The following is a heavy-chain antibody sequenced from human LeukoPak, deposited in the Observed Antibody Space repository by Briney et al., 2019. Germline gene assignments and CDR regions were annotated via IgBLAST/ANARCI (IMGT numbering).Heavy chain of an antibody. CDR1: GYTFTGYY. Sequence: GASVKVSCKASGYTFTGYYMHWVRQAPGQGLEWMGWINPNSGGTNYAQKFQGRVTMTRDTSISTAYMELSRLRSDDTAVYYCARSYYDSSGYLYYFDHWGQGTLVTVSS. V-gene: IGHV1-2*02. CDR3: ARSYYDSSGYLYYFDH. D-gene: IGHD3-22*01. J-gene: IGHJ4*02. CDR2: INPNSGGT.